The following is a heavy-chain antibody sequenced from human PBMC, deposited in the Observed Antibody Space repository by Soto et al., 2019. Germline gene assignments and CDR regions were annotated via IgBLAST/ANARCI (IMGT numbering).Heavy chain of an antibody. J-gene: IGHJ6*03. V-gene: IGHV1-69*02. CDR1: GGTFSSYT. CDR3: ARNPPVGYMDV. CDR2: IIPIPDIA. D-gene: IGHD1-26*01. Sequence: ASVKVSCKASGGTFSSYTISWVRQAPGQGLEWMGRIIPIPDIANYAQKFQGRVTITADKSTSTAYMELSSLRSEDTAVYYCARNPPVGYMDVWGKGTTVTVSS.